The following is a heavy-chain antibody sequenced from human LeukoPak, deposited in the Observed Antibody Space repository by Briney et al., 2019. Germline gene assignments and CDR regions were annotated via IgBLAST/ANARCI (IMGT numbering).Heavy chain of an antibody. CDR1: GGSISSGSYY. CDR2: IYTSGST. V-gene: IGHV4-61*02. J-gene: IGHJ6*04. D-gene: IGHD3-10*01. CDR3: ARERNRVLLRFGEVDV. Sequence: PSQTLSLTCTVSGGSISSGSYYWSWIRQPAGKGLEWIGRIYTSGSTNYNPSLKSRVTISVDTSKNQFSLKLSSVTAADTAVYYCARERNRVLLRFGEVDVWGKGTTVTVSS.